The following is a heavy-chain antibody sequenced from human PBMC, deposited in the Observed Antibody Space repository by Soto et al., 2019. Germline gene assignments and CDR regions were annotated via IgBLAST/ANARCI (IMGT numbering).Heavy chain of an antibody. CDR3: PKEPYSDFWSAYYCFDY. D-gene: IGHD3-3*01. J-gene: IGHJ4*02. CDR1: GFTFGSHA. CDR2: ISGSGGSV. V-gene: IGHV3-23*01. Sequence: EVQLLESGGGLVQPGGSLRLSCAASGFTFGSHAMIWVRQAPGKGLEWVSAISGSGGSVYYADSVKGLFTISRDKAINTLYLQMNTLRAGGTVLYSCPKEPYSDFWSAYYCFDYWGQGPLVTVSS.